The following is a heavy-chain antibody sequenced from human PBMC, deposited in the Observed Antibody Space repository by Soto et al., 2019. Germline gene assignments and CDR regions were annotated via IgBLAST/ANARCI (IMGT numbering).Heavy chain of an antibody. CDR1: GFTFGDYA. V-gene: IGHV3-49*03. Sequence: GGSLRLSCTASGFTFGDYAMSWFRQAPGKGLEWVGFIRSKAYGGTTEYAASVKGRFTISRDDSKSIAYLQMNSLKTEDTAVYYCTRTHPPFGVVTNNWFDPWGQGTLVTVSS. CDR2: IRSKAYGGTT. CDR3: TRTHPPFGVVTNNWFDP. J-gene: IGHJ5*02. D-gene: IGHD3-3*01.